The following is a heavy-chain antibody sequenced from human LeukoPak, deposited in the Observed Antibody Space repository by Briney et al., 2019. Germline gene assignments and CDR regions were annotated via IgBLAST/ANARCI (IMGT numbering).Heavy chain of an antibody. CDR3: ARDSNRNYYYYGMDV. D-gene: IGHD1-14*01. CDR1: GFTFSDYY. Sequence: PGGSLRLSCAASGFTFSDYYMSWIRQAPGKGLEWVSYISSSGSTIYYADSVKGRFTISRDNAKNSLYLQMNSLRAEDTAVYYCARDSNRNYYYYGMDVWGQGTTVTVSS. V-gene: IGHV3-11*01. J-gene: IGHJ6*02. CDR2: ISSSGSTI.